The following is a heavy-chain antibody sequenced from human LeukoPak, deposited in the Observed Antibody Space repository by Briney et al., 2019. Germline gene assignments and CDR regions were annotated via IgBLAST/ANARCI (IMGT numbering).Heavy chain of an antibody. Sequence: GGSLRLSCAASGFIFSGSAMHWVRQASGKGLEWVGRIRSKTNSYATAYAASVKGRFTISRDDSKNTLYLQMNSLRAEDTAVYYCAKDPWGYGDYVDYFDYWGQGTLVTVSS. V-gene: IGHV3-73*01. CDR2: IRSKTNSYAT. CDR1: GFIFSGSA. D-gene: IGHD4-17*01. J-gene: IGHJ4*02. CDR3: AKDPWGYGDYVDYFDY.